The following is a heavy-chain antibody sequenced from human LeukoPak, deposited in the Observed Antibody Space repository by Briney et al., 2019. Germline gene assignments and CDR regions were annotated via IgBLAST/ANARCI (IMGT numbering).Heavy chain of an antibody. CDR2: INQNGREK. CDR3: ARVGDGDMYFDD. J-gene: IGHJ4*02. CDR1: GFDFRRHW. V-gene: IGHV3-7*01. Sequence: GGSLRLSCVASGFDFRRHWMSWVRQAPGKGLEWVAYINQNGREKNFMDSVKGRFTISRDNAKNSLLLQMNSLRAEDTAVYYCARVGDGDMYFDDWGQGSLVTVSS. D-gene: IGHD2-21*02.